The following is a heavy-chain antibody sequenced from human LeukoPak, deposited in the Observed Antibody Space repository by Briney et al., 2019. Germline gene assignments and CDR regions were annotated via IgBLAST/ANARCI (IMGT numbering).Heavy chain of an antibody. Sequence: ASVKVSCKASGYTITDYYMHWVRQAPGQGLEWMGWINPNSGGTNYAQKFQGRVTMTRDTSISTAYMELSRLRSDDTAVYYCARGNVEMATILVRFDPWGQGTLVTVSS. V-gene: IGHV1-2*02. D-gene: IGHD5-24*01. CDR1: GYTITDYY. CDR2: INPNSGGT. J-gene: IGHJ5*02. CDR3: ARGNVEMATILVRFDP.